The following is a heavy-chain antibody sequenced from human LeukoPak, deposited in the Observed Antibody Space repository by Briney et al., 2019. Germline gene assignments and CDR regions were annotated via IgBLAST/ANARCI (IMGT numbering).Heavy chain of an antibody. Sequence: GGSLRLSCAASGFTFSSYSMNWVRQAPGKGLEWVSYISSSSTIYYADSVKGRFTISRDNSKNTLYLQMNSLRAEDTAVYYCAKDKYSSSWYPNWFDPWGQGTLVTVSS. D-gene: IGHD6-13*01. CDR2: ISSSSTI. CDR1: GFTFSSYS. CDR3: AKDKYSSSWYPNWFDP. V-gene: IGHV3-48*01. J-gene: IGHJ5*02.